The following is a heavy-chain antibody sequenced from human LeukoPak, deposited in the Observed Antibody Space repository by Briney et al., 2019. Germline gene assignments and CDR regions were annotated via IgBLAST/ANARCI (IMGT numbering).Heavy chain of an antibody. CDR3: ARDLCGGDRHAELYDY. J-gene: IGHJ4*02. V-gene: IGHV3-30*04. Sequence: GGSLRLSCAASGFTFSSYAMHWVRQAPGKGLEWVAVISYDGSNKYYADSVKGRFTISRDNSKNTLYLQMNSLRAEDTAVYYCARDLCGGDRHAELYDYWGQGTLVTVSS. D-gene: IGHD2-21*02. CDR2: ISYDGSNK. CDR1: GFTFSSYA.